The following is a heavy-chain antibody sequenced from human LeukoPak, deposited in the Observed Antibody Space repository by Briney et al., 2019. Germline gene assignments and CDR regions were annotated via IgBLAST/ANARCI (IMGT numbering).Heavy chain of an antibody. CDR1: GFTFSSYA. CDR2: ISYDGSNK. CDR3: ARVNGWGAFDI. J-gene: IGHJ3*02. D-gene: IGHD2-8*01. Sequence: PGGSLRLSCAASGFTFSSYAMHWVRQAPGKGLEWVAVISYDGSNKYYADSVKGRFTISRDNSKNTLYLQMNSLRAEDTAVYYCARVNGWGAFDIWGQGTMVTVSS. V-gene: IGHV3-30-3*01.